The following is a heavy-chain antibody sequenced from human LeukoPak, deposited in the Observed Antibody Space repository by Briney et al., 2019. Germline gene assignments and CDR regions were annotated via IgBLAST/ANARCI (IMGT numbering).Heavy chain of an antibody. CDR2: INPNSGGT. CDR1: GYTFTGYY. CDR3: ARALGAYGSGSYSLPDY. V-gene: IGHV1-2*06. J-gene: IGHJ4*02. D-gene: IGHD3-10*01. Sequence: GASVKVSCKASGYTFTGYYMHWVRQAPGQGLEWMGRINPNSGGTNYAQKFQGRVTMTRDTSISTAYMELSRLRSDDTAVYYCARALGAYGSGSYSLPDYWGQGTPVTVSS.